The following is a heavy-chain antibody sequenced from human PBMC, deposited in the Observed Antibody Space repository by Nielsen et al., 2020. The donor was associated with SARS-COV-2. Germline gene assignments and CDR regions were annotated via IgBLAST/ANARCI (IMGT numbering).Heavy chain of an antibody. D-gene: IGHD2-15*01. V-gene: IGHV1-46*01. Sequence: ASVKVSCKASGYTFTGYYMHWVRQAPGQGLEWMGIINPSGGSTSYAQKFQGRVTMTRDTSTSTVYMELSSLRSEDTAVYYCARVGRYCSGGSCYPAVDAFDIWGQGTMVTVSS. CDR2: INPSGGST. CDR3: ARVGRYCSGGSCYPAVDAFDI. J-gene: IGHJ3*02. CDR1: GYTFTGYY.